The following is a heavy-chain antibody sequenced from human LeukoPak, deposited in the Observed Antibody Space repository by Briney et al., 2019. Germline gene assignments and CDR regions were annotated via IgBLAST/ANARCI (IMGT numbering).Heavy chain of an antibody. V-gene: IGHV1-46*01. CDR2: INPSGGST. CDR3: ARDTSSSWYFDY. J-gene: IGHJ4*02. D-gene: IGHD6-13*01. Sequence: ASVKVSCKASGYTFTSYYMHWVRQAPGQGFEWMGIINPSGGSTSYAQKFQGRVTMTRDMSTSTVYMELSSLRSEDTAVYYCARDTSSSWYFDYWGQGTLVTVSS. CDR1: GYTFTSYY.